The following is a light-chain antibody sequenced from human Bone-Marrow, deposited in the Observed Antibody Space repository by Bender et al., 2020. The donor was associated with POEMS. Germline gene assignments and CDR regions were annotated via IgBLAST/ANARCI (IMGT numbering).Light chain of an antibody. CDR2: EVS. CDR3: CSYAGSSTWV. Sequence: QSALTQPASVSGSPGQSITISCTGPSSDVGAYNLVSWYQQHPGKAPKLMIYEVSKRPSGVSNRFSGSKSDNTASLTISGLQAEDEADFYCCSYAGSSTWVFGGGTKLTVL. CDR1: SSDVGAYNL. J-gene: IGLJ3*02. V-gene: IGLV2-23*02.